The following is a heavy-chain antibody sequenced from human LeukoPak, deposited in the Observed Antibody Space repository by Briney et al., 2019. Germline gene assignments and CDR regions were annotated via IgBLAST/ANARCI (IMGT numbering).Heavy chain of an antibody. D-gene: IGHD3-10*01. CDR2: IKSKTDGETT. V-gene: IGHV3-15*01. J-gene: IGHJ5*02. Sequence: GGSLRLSCAASGFTFSNAWISWVRQAPGKGLEWVGRIKSKTDGETTDYAAPVKGRFTISRDNSKNTLYLQMNSLRAEDTAVYYCAKDMQLWFGESSPQFDPWGQGTLVTVSS. CDR3: AKDMQLWFGESSPQFDP. CDR1: GFTFSNAW.